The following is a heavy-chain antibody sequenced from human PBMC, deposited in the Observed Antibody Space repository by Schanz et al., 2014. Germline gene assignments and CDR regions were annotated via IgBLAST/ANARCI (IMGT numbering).Heavy chain of an antibody. D-gene: IGHD1-26*01. Sequence: EVQLLESGGDLVQPGGSLRLSCVVSGFTFRGYAMSWVRQAPGKGLQWVSTISNGGGGYISYADFVKGRFTISRDNTKNSVFLQMSSLRVEDTGLYFCARDPVEGAPTPYYFDSWGPGTLVTVSS. CDR3: ARDPVEGAPTPYYFDS. CDR2: ISNGGGGYI. J-gene: IGHJ4*02. CDR1: GFTFRGYA. V-gene: IGHV3-23*01.